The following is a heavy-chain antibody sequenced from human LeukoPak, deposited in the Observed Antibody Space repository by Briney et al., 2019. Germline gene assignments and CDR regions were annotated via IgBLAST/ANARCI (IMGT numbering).Heavy chain of an antibody. D-gene: IGHD3-10*01. J-gene: IGHJ4*02. CDR1: GGSFSGYH. V-gene: IGHV4-34*01. CDR3: AREYYYGSGSYGY. CDR2: INHSGST. Sequence: SETLSLTCAVYGGSFSGYHWSWIRQPPGKGLEWIGEINHSGSTNYNPSLKSRVTISVDTSKNQFSLKLSSVTAADTAVYYCAREYYYGSGSYGYWGQGTLVTVSS.